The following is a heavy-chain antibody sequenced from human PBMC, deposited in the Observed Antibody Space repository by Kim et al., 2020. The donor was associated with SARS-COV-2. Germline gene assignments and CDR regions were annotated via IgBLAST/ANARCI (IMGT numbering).Heavy chain of an antibody. D-gene: IGHD3-3*01. CDR3: AKDIYDFSGMDV. Sequence: GGSLRLSCVTSGFTFSACAMGWVRQAPGKGLQWVSSISHTGTDKYYANSVKGRFTISRDYSRDTLYLQMNSLRTEDTAVYFCAKDIYDFSGMDVWGHGTTVTVSS. J-gene: IGHJ6*02. CDR1: GFTFSACA. CDR2: ISHTGTDK. V-gene: IGHV3-23*01.